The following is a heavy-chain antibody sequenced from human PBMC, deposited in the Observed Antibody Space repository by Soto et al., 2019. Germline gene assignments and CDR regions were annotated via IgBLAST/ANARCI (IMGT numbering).Heavy chain of an antibody. D-gene: IGHD2-2*01. V-gene: IGHV4-31*03. CDR2: IYHSGTT. CDR3: ARVRGNQLLGWFDP. Sequence: QVQLQESGPGLVKPSQTLSLTCTVSGGSISSGGYYWSWIRQHPGKGLEWIGYIYHSGTTYYNPSLNSRVTISVDTSKNQFSLKLTSVTSADTTVYDCARVRGNQLLGWFDPGGQGTLVTVSS. J-gene: IGHJ5*02. CDR1: GGSISSGGYY.